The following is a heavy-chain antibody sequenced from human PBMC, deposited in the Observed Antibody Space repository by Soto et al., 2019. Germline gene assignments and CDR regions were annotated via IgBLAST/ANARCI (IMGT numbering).Heavy chain of an antibody. J-gene: IGHJ4*02. CDR2: ISSSGTTT. CDR1: GFTFSDFY. D-gene: IGHD2-8*01. V-gene: IGHV3-11*01. Sequence: QVQLVESGGGLVKPGGSLRLSCAASGFTFSDFYMSWIRQAPGKGLEWISSISSSGTTTYYTDSVKGRFTISRDNAKNSRYLQMNTLRDEDTAVYYCARIWGGGGYALIYWGQGTLVTVSS. CDR3: ARIWGGGGYALIY.